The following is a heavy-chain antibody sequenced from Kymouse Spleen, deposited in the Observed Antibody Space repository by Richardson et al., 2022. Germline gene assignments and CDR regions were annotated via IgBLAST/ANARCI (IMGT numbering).Heavy chain of an antibody. CDR3: AKERDQLSYYYYYGMDV. D-gene: IGHD1-1*01. CDR2: ISYDGSNK. J-gene: IGHJ6*02. CDR1: GFTFSSYG. Sequence: QVQLVESGGGVVQPGRSLRLSCAASGFTFSSYGMHWVRQAPGKGLEWVAVISYDGSNKYYADSVKGRFTISRDNSKNTLYLQMNSLRAEDTAVYYCAKERDQLSYYYYYGMDVWGQGTTVTVSS. V-gene: IGHV3-30*18.